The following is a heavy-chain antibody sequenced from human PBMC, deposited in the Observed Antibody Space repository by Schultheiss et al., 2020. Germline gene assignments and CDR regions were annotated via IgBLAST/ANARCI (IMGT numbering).Heavy chain of an antibody. Sequence: GGSLRLSCAASGFTFSSYAMSWVRQAPGKGLEWVSYISSSGSTIYYADSVKGRFTISRDNAKNSLYLQMNSLRAEDTAVYYCAREAVATIWNGMDVWGQGTTVTVSS. CDR2: ISSSGSTI. CDR3: AREAVATIWNGMDV. D-gene: IGHD5-12*01. J-gene: IGHJ6*02. CDR1: GFTFSSYA. V-gene: IGHV3-48*04.